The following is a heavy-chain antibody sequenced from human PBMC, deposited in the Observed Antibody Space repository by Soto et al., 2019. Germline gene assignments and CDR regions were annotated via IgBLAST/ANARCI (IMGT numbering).Heavy chain of an antibody. D-gene: IGHD3-22*01. J-gene: IGHJ4*02. V-gene: IGHV3-23*01. CDR3: ANGRYYYDSRAYFAY. CDR2: ISGSGGST. CDR1: GFTFSSYD. Sequence: EVQLLESGGGLVQPGGSLRLSCAASGFTFSSYDMSWVRQAPGQGLEWVSAISGSGGSTYYADSVKGRFTISRDNTKSTMYLQMNSLRAEDTAVYYCANGRYYYDSRAYFAYWGQGTLVTVSS.